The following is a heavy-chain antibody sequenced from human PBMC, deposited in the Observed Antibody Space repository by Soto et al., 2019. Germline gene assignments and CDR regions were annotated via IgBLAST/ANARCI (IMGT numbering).Heavy chain of an antibody. CDR2: ITGGGGST. J-gene: IGHJ1*01. CDR1: GFSFSSYG. V-gene: IGHV3-23*01. D-gene: IGHD2-21*01. CDR3: ATFGGDSGGYEYLQL. Sequence: GGSLRLSCAASGFSFSSYGMNWVRQSPGKGLEWVSAITGGGGSTYYADSGKGRFTISRDNFKNTLYLHINSLRVDDTAVYYCATFGGDSGGYEYLQLWGLGTLVTVSS.